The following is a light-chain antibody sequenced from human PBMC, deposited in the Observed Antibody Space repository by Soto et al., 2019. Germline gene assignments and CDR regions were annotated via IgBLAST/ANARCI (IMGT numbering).Light chain of an antibody. J-gene: IGKJ5*01. V-gene: IGKV1D-12*01. CDR3: QQPISFPIT. Sequence: DIQMTQSPSSVSASVGDKVTITCRASQELTSWLAWYQQKPGKAPKLLISAASSLQSGVPSRFSGSGSGTDFTLTTRSLQPEDFATYYCQQPISFPITFGQGTRLEIK. CDR1: QELTSW. CDR2: AAS.